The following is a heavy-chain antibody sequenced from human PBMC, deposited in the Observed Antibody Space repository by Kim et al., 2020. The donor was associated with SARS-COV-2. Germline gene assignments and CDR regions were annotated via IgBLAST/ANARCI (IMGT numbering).Heavy chain of an antibody. J-gene: IGHJ6*02. CDR1: GFTFSSYG. CDR3: AKDQTADYSNYLGLGYYYYGMDV. D-gene: IGHD4-4*01. CDR2: ISYDGSNK. Sequence: GGSLRLSCAASGFTFSSYGTHWVRQAPGKGLEWVAVISYDGSNKYYADSVKGRFTISRDNSKNTLYLQMNSLRAEDTAVYYCAKDQTADYSNYLGLGYYYYGMDVWGQGTTVTVSS. V-gene: IGHV3-30*18.